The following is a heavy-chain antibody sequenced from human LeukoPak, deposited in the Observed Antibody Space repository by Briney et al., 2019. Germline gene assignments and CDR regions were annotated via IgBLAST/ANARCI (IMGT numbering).Heavy chain of an antibody. CDR1: GGSISSYY. D-gene: IGHD6-19*01. V-gene: IGHV4-59*01. J-gene: IGHJ3*02. CDR3: ARAEFGYSSGSGAFDI. CDR2: IYYSGST. Sequence: PSETLSLTCTVSGGSISSYYWSWIRQPPGKGLEWIGYIYYSGSTNYNPSLKNRVTISVDTSKNQFSLKLSSVTAADTAVYYCARAEFGYSSGSGAFDIWGQGTMVTVSS.